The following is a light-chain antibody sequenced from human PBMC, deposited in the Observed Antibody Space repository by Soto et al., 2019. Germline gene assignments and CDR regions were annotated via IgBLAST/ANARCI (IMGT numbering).Light chain of an antibody. J-gene: IGLJ2*01. CDR3: ETWDSNTKV. CDR1: SGHSSYI. CDR2: LEGSGSY. V-gene: IGLV4-60*02. Sequence: QSVLTQSSSASASLGSSVKLTCTLSSGHSSYIIAWHQQQPGKAPRYLMKLEGSGSYNKGSGVPDRFSGSRSGADRYLTISNLQFEDEADYYRETWDSNTKVFGGGTKHTVL.